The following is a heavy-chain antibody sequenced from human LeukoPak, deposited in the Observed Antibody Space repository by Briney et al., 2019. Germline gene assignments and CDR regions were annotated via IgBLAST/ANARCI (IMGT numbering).Heavy chain of an antibody. CDR2: IIPIFGTA. CDR1: GGTFSSYA. D-gene: IGHD1/OR15-1a*01. V-gene: IGHV1-69*13. Sequence: SVKVSCKAPGGTFSSYAISWVRQAPGQGLEWMGGIIPIFGTANYAQKFQGRVTITADESTSTAYMELSSLRSEDTAVYYCATLTGTDVDAFDIWGQGTMVTVSS. J-gene: IGHJ3*02. CDR3: ATLTGTDVDAFDI.